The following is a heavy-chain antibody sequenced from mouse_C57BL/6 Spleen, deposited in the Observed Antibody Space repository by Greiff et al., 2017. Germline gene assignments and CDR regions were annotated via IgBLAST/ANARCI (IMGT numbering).Heavy chain of an antibody. Sequence: QVQLKQPGAELVRPGSSVKLSCKASGYTFTSYWMHWVKQRPIQGLEWIGNIDPSDSETHYNQKFKDKATLTVDTSSSTAYMQLSSLTSEDSAVYYGAREGITTDWYFGVWGTGTTVTVAS. CDR1: GYTFTSYW. CDR2: IDPSDSET. D-gene: IGHD1-1*01. J-gene: IGHJ1*03. CDR3: AREGITTDWYFGV. V-gene: IGHV1-52*01.